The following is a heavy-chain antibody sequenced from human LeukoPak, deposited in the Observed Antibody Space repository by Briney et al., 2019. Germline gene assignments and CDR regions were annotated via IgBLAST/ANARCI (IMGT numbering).Heavy chain of an antibody. CDR2: IYYSGST. J-gene: IGHJ4*02. D-gene: IGHD6-6*01. Sequence: SETLSLTCTVSGGSISSSGYYWGWIRQPPGKGLEWIGSIYYSGSTYYNPSLKSRVTISVDTSKNQFSLKLSSVTAADTAVYYCARRTSSSGAFDYWGQGTLVTVSS. CDR1: GGSISSSGYY. CDR3: ARRTSSSGAFDY. V-gene: IGHV4-39*01.